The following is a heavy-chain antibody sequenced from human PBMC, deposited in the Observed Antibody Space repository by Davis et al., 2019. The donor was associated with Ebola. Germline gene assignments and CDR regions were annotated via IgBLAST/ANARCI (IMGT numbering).Heavy chain of an antibody. CDR3: ARVGSDYGDYIPDY. CDR1: GGSISSGGYY. D-gene: IGHD4-17*01. V-gene: IGHV4-61*08. Sequence: MPSETLSLTCTVSGGSISSGGYYWSWIRQPPGKGLEWIGNLYHGGGTNYSPSLKSRVTISVDTSKNQFSLKLSSVTAADTAVYYCARVGSDYGDYIPDYWGQGTLVTVSS. J-gene: IGHJ4*02. CDR2: LYHGGGT.